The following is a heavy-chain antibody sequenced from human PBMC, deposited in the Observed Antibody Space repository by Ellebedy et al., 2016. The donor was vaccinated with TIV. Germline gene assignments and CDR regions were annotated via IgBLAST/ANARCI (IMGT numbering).Heavy chain of an antibody. J-gene: IGHJ4*02. D-gene: IGHD6-19*01. V-gene: IGHV3-74*01. Sequence: GESLKISCAASGFTFGSYWMHWVRQTPGKGLVWVSRINSDGSSTTYADSVKGRFTISRDNAKNTMYQQMSSLSGEDTAVYYCARDRGWDTSGFSYWGQGTLVTVS. CDR1: GFTFGSYW. CDR3: ARDRGWDTSGFSY. CDR2: INSDGSST.